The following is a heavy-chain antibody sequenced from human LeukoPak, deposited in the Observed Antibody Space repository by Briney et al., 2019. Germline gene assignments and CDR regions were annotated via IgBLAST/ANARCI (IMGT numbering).Heavy chain of an antibody. CDR3: ARRPVGYGDYEVAFDY. J-gene: IGHJ4*02. V-gene: IGHV3-53*01. CDR1: GFTVSSNY. Sequence: PGGSLRLSFAASGFTVSSNYMSWVRQAPGKGLEWVSVIYSGGSTYYADSVKGRFTISRDNSKNTLYLQMNSLRAEDTAVYYCARRPVGYGDYEVAFDYWGQGTLVTVSS. CDR2: IYSGGST. D-gene: IGHD4-17*01.